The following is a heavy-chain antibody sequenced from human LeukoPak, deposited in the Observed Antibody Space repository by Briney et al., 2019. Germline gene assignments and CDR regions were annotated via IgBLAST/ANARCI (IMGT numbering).Heavy chain of an antibody. Sequence: PGRSLRLSCAASGFTFSSYDMHWVRQATGKGLEWVSAIGTAGDTYYPGSVKGRFTISRENAKNSLYLQMNSLRAGDTAVYYCARGIAAEYYYYYYGMDVWGQGTTVTVSS. D-gene: IGHD6-13*01. CDR2: IGTAGDT. V-gene: IGHV3-13*01. CDR3: ARGIAAEYYYYYYGMDV. J-gene: IGHJ6*02. CDR1: GFTFSSYD.